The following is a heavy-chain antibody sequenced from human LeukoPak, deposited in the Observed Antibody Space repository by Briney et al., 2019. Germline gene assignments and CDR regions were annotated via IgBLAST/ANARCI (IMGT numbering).Heavy chain of an antibody. Sequence: PGGSLRLSCAASGFTFSGYAMSWVRQTPGKGLEWVSGISGSGGSTYYADFVKGRFTISRDNAKNSLYLQMNSLRAKDTAVYYCARALRYFGDYWGQGTLVTVSS. J-gene: IGHJ4*02. CDR2: ISGSGGST. D-gene: IGHD3-9*01. CDR3: ARALRYFGDY. CDR1: GFTFSGYA. V-gene: IGHV3-23*01.